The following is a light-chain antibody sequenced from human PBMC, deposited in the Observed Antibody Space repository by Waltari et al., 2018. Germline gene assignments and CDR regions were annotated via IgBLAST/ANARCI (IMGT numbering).Light chain of an antibody. CDR2: VNSDGSH. J-gene: IGLJ3*02. CDR3: QTGGHGTWV. V-gene: IGLV4-69*02. Sequence: QLALTQSPSASASLGASVKLTCTLNSGHSSNVVAWLQQQPEKGPRYLMKVNSDGSHSKGDDIPARFSGSGSGAERYLTRSSLQSEDEADYYCQTGGHGTWVFGGGTKLTVL. CDR1: SGHSSNV.